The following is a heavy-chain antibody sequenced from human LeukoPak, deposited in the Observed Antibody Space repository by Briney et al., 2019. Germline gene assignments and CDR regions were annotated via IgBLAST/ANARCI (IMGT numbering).Heavy chain of an antibody. V-gene: IGHV3-23*01. CDR3: AKMGIAVAGTTGFDY. Sequence: GGSLSLSCAASGFTFSDYYMSWIRQAPGKGLEWVSAISGSGGSTYYADSVKGRFTISRDNSKNTLYLQMNSLRAEDTAVYYCAKMGIAVAGTTGFDYWGQGTLVTVSS. CDR2: ISGSGGST. CDR1: GFTFSDYY. D-gene: IGHD6-19*01. J-gene: IGHJ4*02.